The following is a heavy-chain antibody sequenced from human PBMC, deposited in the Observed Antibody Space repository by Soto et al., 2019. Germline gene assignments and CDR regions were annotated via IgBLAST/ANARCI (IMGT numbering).Heavy chain of an antibody. Sequence: AGGSLRLSCAASGFIFSSDGMNWVRQAPGKGLEWVSSVGGSGGRTYYADSVKGRFTISRDNSENTLYLQMNSLRADDTALYYCAKGGREQLGTHYYYYGKDVWCQGTTVTVSS. J-gene: IGHJ6*02. D-gene: IGHD6-6*01. V-gene: IGHV3-23*01. CDR2: VGGSGGRT. CDR1: GFIFSSDG. CDR3: AKGGREQLGTHYYYYGKDV.